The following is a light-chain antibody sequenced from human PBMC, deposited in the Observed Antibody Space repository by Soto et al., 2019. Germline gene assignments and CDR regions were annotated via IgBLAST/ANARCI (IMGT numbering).Light chain of an antibody. CDR1: QAINNW. CDR3: QQANSFPLT. J-gene: IGKJ4*01. Sequence: DIQMTQSPSSVSASVGDRVSITCRASQAINNWLAWYQQKPGKAPKLLIFATSTLQTGVPSRFIGSGSGTDYTLTISSLQPEDFATYYCQQANSFPLTFGGGTKLEFK. V-gene: IGKV1-12*01. CDR2: ATS.